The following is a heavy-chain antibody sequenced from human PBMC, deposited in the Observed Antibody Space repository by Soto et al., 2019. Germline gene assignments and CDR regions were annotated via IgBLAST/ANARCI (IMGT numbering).Heavy chain of an antibody. CDR3: ARAEWTYYDFWSGYYNGAVGYYYMDV. CDR1: GGSISSYY. Sequence: SETLSLTCTVSGGSISSYYWSWIRQPPGKGLEWIGYIYYSGSTNYNPSLKSRVTVSVDTSKNQFSLKLSSVTAADTAVYYCARAEWTYYDFWSGYYNGAVGYYYMDVWGKGTTVTVSS. CDR2: IYYSGST. V-gene: IGHV4-59*01. D-gene: IGHD3-3*01. J-gene: IGHJ6*03.